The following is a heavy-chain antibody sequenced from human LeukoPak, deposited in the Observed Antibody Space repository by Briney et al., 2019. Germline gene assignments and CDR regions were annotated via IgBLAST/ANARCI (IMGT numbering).Heavy chain of an antibody. J-gene: IGHJ4*02. CDR1: GFTFSDYW. CDR3: ARDLSHCSGGSRYSAHFDY. Sequence: GGSLRLSCAASGFTFSDYWMHWVRQAPGKGLVWVSRINTDMSSTIYTDSVKGRFTISRDNAKNTLYLQMNSLRAEDTAVYYCARDLSHCSGGSRYSAHFDYWGQGTLVTVSS. V-gene: IGHV3-74*01. CDR2: INTDMSST. D-gene: IGHD2-15*01.